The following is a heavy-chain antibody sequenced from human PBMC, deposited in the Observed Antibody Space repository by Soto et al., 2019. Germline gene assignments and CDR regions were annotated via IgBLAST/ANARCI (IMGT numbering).Heavy chain of an antibody. CDR3: VRAHHYWDWNNSDY. D-gene: IGHD1-1*01. V-gene: IGHV3-30*04. J-gene: IGHJ4*02. CDR1: GFTFSSYA. CDR2: VSYDGRMK. Sequence: QVQLVESGGGVVQPGTSLTVSCAASGFTFSSYALHWVLQAPGKGLEWVAVVSYDGRMKYYADSVKGRFTISRDNSKNTLYLQINSLRIEDTAVYYCVRAHHYWDWNNSDYWGQGTLVTVSS.